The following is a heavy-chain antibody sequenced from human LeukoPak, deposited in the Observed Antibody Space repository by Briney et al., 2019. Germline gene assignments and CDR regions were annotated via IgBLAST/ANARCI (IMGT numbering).Heavy chain of an antibody. CDR2: IYTSGTT. J-gene: IGHJ6*03. Sequence: SETLSLTCTVSGASISSGNYYWRWIRQSAGKGLEWIGRIYTSGTTTYNPSLKSRVTISVDTSSNQLSLRLNSVTAADTALYYCVRDTRYDMDVWGKGTTVTVSS. V-gene: IGHV4-61*02. CDR1: GASISSGNYY. CDR3: VRDTRYDMDV.